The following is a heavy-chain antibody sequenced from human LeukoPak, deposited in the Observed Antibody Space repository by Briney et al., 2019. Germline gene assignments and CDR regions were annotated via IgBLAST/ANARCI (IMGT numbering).Heavy chain of an antibody. J-gene: IGHJ3*02. D-gene: IGHD3-10*01. Sequence: GRSLRLSCAASGFTFSSYGMHWVRQAPGKGLEWVAVISYDGSNKYYADSVKGRFTISRDNSKNTLYLQMNSLRAEDTAVYYCARESGQMVRGVTPDAFDIWGQGTMVTVSS. CDR1: GFTFSSYG. CDR2: ISYDGSNK. CDR3: ARESGQMVRGVTPDAFDI. V-gene: IGHV3-30*03.